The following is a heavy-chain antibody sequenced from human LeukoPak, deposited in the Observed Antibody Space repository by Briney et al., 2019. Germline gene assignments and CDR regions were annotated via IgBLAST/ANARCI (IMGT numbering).Heavy chain of an antibody. CDR1: GGSISSYY. Sequence: SETLSLTCTVSGGSISSYYWSWIRQPPGKGLEWIGYIYYSGSTNYNPSLKSRVTISVDTSKNQFSLKPSSVTAADTAVYYCARGTAMVTGIDYWGQGTLVTVSS. D-gene: IGHD5-18*01. CDR3: ARGTAMVTGIDY. CDR2: IYYSGST. V-gene: IGHV4-59*01. J-gene: IGHJ4*02.